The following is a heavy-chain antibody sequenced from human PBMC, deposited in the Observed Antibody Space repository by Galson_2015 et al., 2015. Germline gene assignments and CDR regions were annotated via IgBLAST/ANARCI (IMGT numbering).Heavy chain of an antibody. V-gene: IGHV3-30*18. CDR3: AKALGPSGDYAYYYYGMDV. D-gene: IGHD4-17*01. J-gene: IGHJ6*02. CDR2: ISYDGSNK. CDR1: GFTFSSYG. Sequence: SLRLSCAASGFTFSSYGMHWVRQAPGKGLEWVAVISYDGSNKYYADSVKGRFTISRDNSKNTLYLQMNSLRAEDTAVYYCAKALGPSGDYAYYYYGMDVWGQVTTVTVSS.